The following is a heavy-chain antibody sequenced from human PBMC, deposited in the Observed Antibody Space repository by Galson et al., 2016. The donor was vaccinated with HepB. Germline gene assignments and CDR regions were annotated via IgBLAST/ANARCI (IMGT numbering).Heavy chain of an antibody. V-gene: IGHV3-23*01. CDR2: ISDHGGTT. CDR1: GFIFSSYA. Sequence: SLRLSCAASGFIFSSYAMSWVRQAPGKGLEWVSTISDHGGTTHYADSVKGRFTISRDNSKNTLFLQTNSLRAEDTATYYCAKLGVSGSGSAAYWGQGTLVTVS. CDR3: AKLGVSGSGSAAY. D-gene: IGHD6-19*01. J-gene: IGHJ4*02.